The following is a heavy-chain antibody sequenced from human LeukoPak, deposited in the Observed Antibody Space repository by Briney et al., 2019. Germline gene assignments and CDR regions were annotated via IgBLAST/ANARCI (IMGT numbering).Heavy chain of an antibody. D-gene: IGHD3-22*01. CDR3: ARVPPPTMIVVS. CDR2: IYSGGST. Sequence: GGFLRLSCAASGFTVSSNYMSWVRQAPGKGLEWVSVIYSGGSTYYADSVKGRFTISRDNSKNTLYLQMNSLRAEDTAVYYCARVPPPTMIVVSWGQGTLVTVSS. J-gene: IGHJ4*02. CDR1: GFTVSSNY. V-gene: IGHV3-66*01.